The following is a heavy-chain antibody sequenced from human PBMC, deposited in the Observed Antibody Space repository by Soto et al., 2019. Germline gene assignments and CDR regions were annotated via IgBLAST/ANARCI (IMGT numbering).Heavy chain of an antibody. V-gene: IGHV4-61*01. D-gene: IGHD3-10*01. Sequence: TSETLSLTCTVSGGSVSSGSYYWSWIRQPPGKGLEWFGYIYYSGSTNYNPSLKSRVTISVDTAKNQFSLMLSSVTAADTAVYCCARDYYGSGHRFVPWGQGTLVTVSS. CDR1: GGSVSSGSYY. CDR3: ARDYYGSGHRFVP. CDR2: IYYSGST. J-gene: IGHJ5*02.